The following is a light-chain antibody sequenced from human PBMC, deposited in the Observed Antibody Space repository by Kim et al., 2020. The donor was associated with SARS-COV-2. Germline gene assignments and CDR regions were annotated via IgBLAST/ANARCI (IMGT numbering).Light chain of an antibody. CDR1: QDIRNN. J-gene: IGKJ2*01. CDR3: QKYDYVPYT. Sequence: DIQMTQSPSSLSASVGDRVTITCRASQDIRNNLNWYQQKPGKAPKLLIYDASNLEAGVPSRFSGSGSGTDFTFIISSLQPDDFATYYCQKYDYVPYTFGQGTKLEI. CDR2: DAS. V-gene: IGKV1-33*01.